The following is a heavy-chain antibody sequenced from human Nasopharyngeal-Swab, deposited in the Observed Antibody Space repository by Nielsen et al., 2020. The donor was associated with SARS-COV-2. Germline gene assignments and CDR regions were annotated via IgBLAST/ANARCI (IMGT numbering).Heavy chain of an antibody. CDR2: TYYRSKWYN. CDR1: GDSVPSNSAA. Sequence: SDTLSLTCAISGDSVPSNSAAWNWIRQSPSRGLEWLGRTYYRSKWYNDYAVSVKSRITINPDTSKNQFSLQLNSVTPEDTAVYYCARGSPYSSSSPYYYYYGMDVWGQGTTVTVSS. V-gene: IGHV6-1*01. CDR3: ARGSPYSSSSPYYYYYGMDV. J-gene: IGHJ6*02. D-gene: IGHD6-6*01.